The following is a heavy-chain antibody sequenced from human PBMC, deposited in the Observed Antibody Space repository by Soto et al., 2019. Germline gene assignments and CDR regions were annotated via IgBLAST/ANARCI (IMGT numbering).Heavy chain of an antibody. CDR2: ISAYNGNT. D-gene: IGHD3-3*01. CDR3: ARISPIFGVVMMVNWFAP. J-gene: IGHJ5*02. V-gene: IGHV1-18*01. Sequence: ASVKVSCKASGYTFTSYGISWVRQAPGQGLEWMGWISAYNGNTNYAQKLQGRVTMTTDTSTSTAYMELRSLRSDDTAVYYCARISPIFGVVMMVNWFAPWGQGTLVTVSS. CDR1: GYTFTSYG.